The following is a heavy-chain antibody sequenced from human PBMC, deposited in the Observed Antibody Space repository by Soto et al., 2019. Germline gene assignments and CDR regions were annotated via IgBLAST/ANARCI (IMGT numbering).Heavy chain of an antibody. D-gene: IGHD4-17*01. J-gene: IGHJ4*02. CDR3: ARAPTTVTTAYYCAY. CDR2: ISYDGSNK. V-gene: IGHV3-30-3*01. CDR1: GFTFSNYA. Sequence: QVQLVESGGGVVQPGRSLRLSCAASGFTFSNYAMHWVRQAPGKGLEWVAVISYDGSNKYYADSVKGRFTISRDNSKNTLYLQMNSLRAEDTAVYYCARAPTTVTTAYYCAYWGQGTLVTVSS.